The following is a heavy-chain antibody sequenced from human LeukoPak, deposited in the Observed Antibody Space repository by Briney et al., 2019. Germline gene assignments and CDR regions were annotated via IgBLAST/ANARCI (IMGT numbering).Heavy chain of an antibody. V-gene: IGHV3-33*01. Sequence: GRSLRLSCAASGFTFSSYGMHWVRQAPGKGLEWVAVIWYDGSNKYYADSVKGRFTISRDNSKNTLYLQMNSLRAEDTAVYYCARDISPRLLWFEGDLFDYWGQGTLVTVSS. D-gene: IGHD3-10*01. J-gene: IGHJ4*02. CDR1: GFTFSSYG. CDR2: IWYDGSNK. CDR3: ARDISPRLLWFEGDLFDY.